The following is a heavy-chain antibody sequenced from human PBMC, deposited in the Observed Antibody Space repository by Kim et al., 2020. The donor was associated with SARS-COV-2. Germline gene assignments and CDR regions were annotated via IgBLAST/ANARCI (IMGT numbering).Heavy chain of an antibody. CDR3: ARQGDSSGWYPLDYYYYYGMDV. V-gene: IGHV5-10-1*01. J-gene: IGHJ6*02. Sequence: GESLKISCKGSGYSFTSYWISWVRQMPGKGLEWMGRIDPSDSYTNYSPSFQDHVTISADKSISTAYLQWSSLKASDTAMYYCARQGDSSGWYPLDYYYYYGMDVWGQGTTVTVSS. CDR1: GYSFTSYW. CDR2: IDPSDSYT. D-gene: IGHD6-19*01.